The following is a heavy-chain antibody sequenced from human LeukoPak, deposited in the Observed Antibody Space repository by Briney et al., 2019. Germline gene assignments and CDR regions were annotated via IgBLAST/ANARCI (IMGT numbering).Heavy chain of an antibody. Sequence: ASVKVSFKASGYTFSGYYTHWVRQAPGQALEWMGWIDPNSGATNYAQKFQGRVTMTKDTSISTTYMELSRLRSDDTAVYYCARFGVGATPDDAFDIWGRGTMVTVSS. V-gene: IGHV1-2*02. D-gene: IGHD1-26*01. CDR3: ARFGVGATPDDAFDI. CDR2: IDPNSGAT. J-gene: IGHJ3*02. CDR1: GYTFSGYY.